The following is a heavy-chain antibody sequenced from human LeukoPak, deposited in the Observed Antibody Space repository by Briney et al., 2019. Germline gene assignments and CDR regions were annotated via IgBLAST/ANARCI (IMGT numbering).Heavy chain of an antibody. J-gene: IGHJ4*02. CDR2: ISAYNGNT. Sequence: ASVKVSCKASGYTFTGYYMHWVRQAPGQGLEWMGWISAYNGNTNYAQKLQGRVTMTTDTSTSTAYMELRSLRSDDTAVYYCARVGSGWPGYYFDYWGQGTLVTVSS. D-gene: IGHD6-19*01. V-gene: IGHV1-18*04. CDR1: GYTFTGYY. CDR3: ARVGSGWPGYYFDY.